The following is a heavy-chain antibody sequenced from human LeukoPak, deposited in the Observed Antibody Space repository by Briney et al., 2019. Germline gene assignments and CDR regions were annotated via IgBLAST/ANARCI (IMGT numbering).Heavy chain of an antibody. CDR3: ARIILLRRGGYMDV. CDR1: GGSISSSSYY. Sequence: SETLSLTCTVSGGSISSSSYYWGWIRQPPGRGLEWIGSIYYSGSTYYNPSLKSRVTISVDTSKNQFSLKLSSVTAADTAVYYCARIILLRRGGYMDVWGKGTTVTVSS. J-gene: IGHJ6*03. D-gene: IGHD3-10*01. CDR2: IYYSGST. V-gene: IGHV4-39*07.